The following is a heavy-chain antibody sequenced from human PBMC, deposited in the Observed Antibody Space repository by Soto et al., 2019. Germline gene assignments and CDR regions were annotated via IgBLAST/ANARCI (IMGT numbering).Heavy chain of an antibody. CDR2: ISYDGSNK. CDR1: GFTFSSYG. D-gene: IGHD1-26*01. CDR3: AKESSIEWELLGPLYYYGMDV. V-gene: IGHV3-30*18. Sequence: QVQLVESGGGVVQPGRSLRLSCAASGFTFSSYGMHWVRQAPGKGLEWVAVISYDGSNKYYADSVKGRFTISRDNSRNTLYLQMIRQRVEDTAVYYCAKESSIEWELLGPLYYYGMDVWGQGTTVTV. J-gene: IGHJ6*02.